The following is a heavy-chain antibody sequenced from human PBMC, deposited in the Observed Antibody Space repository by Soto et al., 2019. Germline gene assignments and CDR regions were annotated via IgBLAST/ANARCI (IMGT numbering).Heavy chain of an antibody. Sequence: SETLSLTCTVSGGSISSGGYYWSWIRQHPGKGLEWIGYIYYSGSTYYNPSLKSRVTISVDTSKNQFSLKLSSVTAADTAVYYCARAAAAGPNGFDYWGKGTLVTVSS. V-gene: IGHV4-31*03. D-gene: IGHD6-13*01. J-gene: IGHJ4*02. CDR2: IYYSGST. CDR1: GGSISSGGYY. CDR3: ARAAAAGPNGFDY.